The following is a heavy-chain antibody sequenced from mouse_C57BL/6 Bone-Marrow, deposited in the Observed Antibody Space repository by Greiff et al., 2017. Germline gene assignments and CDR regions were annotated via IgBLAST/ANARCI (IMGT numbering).Heavy chain of an antibody. Sequence: QVQLKQSGAELARPGASVKLSCKASGYTFTSYGISWVKQRTGQGLEWIGEIYPRSGNTYYNEKFKGKATLTADKSSSTAYMELRSLTSEDSAVYFCARGESVWSGWFAYWGQGTLVTVSA. CDR1: GYTFTSYG. D-gene: IGHD2-10*02. V-gene: IGHV1-81*01. J-gene: IGHJ3*01. CDR3: ARGESVWSGWFAY. CDR2: IYPRSGNT.